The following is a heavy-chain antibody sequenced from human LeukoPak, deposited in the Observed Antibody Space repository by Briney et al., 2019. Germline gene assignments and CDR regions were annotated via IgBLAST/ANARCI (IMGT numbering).Heavy chain of an antibody. CDR1: GFTFSSYS. J-gene: IGHJ4*02. CDR2: ISGISSYI. D-gene: IGHD2-21*02. V-gene: IGHV3-21*01. CDR3: ARLSGAYCSGDCYSDY. Sequence: GGSLRLSCAASGFTFSSYSMNWVRQAPGKGLEWVSSISGISSYIYYADSVKGRFTISRDNAKNSLYLQMNSLRAEDTAVYYCARLSGAYCSGDCYSDYWGQGTLVTVSS.